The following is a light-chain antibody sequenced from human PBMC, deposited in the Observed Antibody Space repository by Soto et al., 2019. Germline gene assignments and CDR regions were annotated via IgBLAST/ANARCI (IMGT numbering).Light chain of an antibody. CDR1: KGVSSS. Sequence: EIVLTQSPATLSLSPGERATLSGRASKGVSSSLAWYQQKPGQAPSLLIYDASNRATGIPARFSGSGSGTDFTLTISSLEPEDFAVYYCQQRSNWPPYTFGQGTKLEIK. J-gene: IGKJ2*01. CDR2: DAS. CDR3: QQRSNWPPYT. V-gene: IGKV3-11*01.